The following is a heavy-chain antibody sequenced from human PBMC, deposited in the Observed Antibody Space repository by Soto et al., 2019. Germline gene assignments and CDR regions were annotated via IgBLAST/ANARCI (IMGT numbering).Heavy chain of an antibody. CDR1: RGSFSGFY. J-gene: IGHJ6*04. V-gene: IGHV4-34*01. CDR3: ARGRGYVYGSNFYGLDV. CDR2: INHSGTT. D-gene: IGHD6-25*01. Sequence: SEPLSLTCGVYRGSFSGFYWSWVRQTPGGGLEWIGEINHSGTTNYNPSFQNRVTISVDKSTNNFSLKMTSVTAADAAAYHCARGRGYVYGSNFYGLDVWGKGTTVTVS.